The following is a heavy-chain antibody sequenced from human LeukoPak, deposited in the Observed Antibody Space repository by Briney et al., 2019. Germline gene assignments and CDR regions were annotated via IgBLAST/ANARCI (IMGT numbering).Heavy chain of an antibody. V-gene: IGHV3-48*01. CDR2: ITSSSRTI. CDR3: ARDSGRGGSCDY. Sequence: PGGSLRLSCAASGFTFSSYSMKWVRQAPGKGLEWVSHITSSSRTIYYADSVKGRFTISRDNAKNSLHLQMNSLRAVDTAVYYCARDSGRGGSCDYWGQGTLVTVSS. D-gene: IGHD2-15*01. J-gene: IGHJ4*02. CDR1: GFTFSSYS.